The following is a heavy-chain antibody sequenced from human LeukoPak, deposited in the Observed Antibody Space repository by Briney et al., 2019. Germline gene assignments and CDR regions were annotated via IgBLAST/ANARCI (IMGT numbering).Heavy chain of an antibody. CDR2: IYYSGST. V-gene: IGHV4-59*01. CDR1: GGSISSYY. Sequence: PSETLSLTCTVSGGSISSYYWSWIRQPPGKGLEWIGYIYYSGSTSYNPSLKSRVTISVDSSKNQFSLKLSSVTAADTAVYYCARETSRTTVTTDYYFDHWGQGTLVTVSS. CDR3: ARETSRTTVTTDYYFDH. J-gene: IGHJ4*02. D-gene: IGHD4-17*01.